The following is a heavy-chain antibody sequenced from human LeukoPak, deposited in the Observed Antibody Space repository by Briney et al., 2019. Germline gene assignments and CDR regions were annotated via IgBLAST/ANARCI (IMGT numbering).Heavy chain of an antibody. V-gene: IGHV3-21*01. CDR1: GFTFSSYS. Sequence: GGSLRLSCAASGFTFSSYSMNWVRQAPGKGLEWVSSISSSSSYIYYADSVKGRFTISRENAKNSLYLQMKSLRAEDTAVYYCARGSIAAAGTFDYWGQGTLVTVSS. CDR3: ARGSIAAAGTFDY. D-gene: IGHD6-13*01. CDR2: ISSSSSYI. J-gene: IGHJ4*02.